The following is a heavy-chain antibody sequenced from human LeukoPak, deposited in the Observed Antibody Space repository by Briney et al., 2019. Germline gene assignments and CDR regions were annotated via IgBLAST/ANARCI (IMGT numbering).Heavy chain of an antibody. J-gene: IGHJ6*03. D-gene: IGHD6-13*01. CDR3: ATSDGTSTYYYYMDV. Sequence: SETLSLTCTVSGGSISSSSYYWGWIRQPPGKGLEWIGNIYYSGSTYYNPSLRSRLTISIDTSKIQFSLKLNSVTAADTAVYFCATSDGTSTYYYYMDVWGKGTTVTVSS. CDR2: IYYSGST. V-gene: IGHV4-39*01. CDR1: GGSISSSSYY.